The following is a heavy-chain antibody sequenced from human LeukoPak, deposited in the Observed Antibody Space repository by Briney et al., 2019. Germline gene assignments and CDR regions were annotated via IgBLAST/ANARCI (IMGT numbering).Heavy chain of an antibody. CDR3: ATKTQIAAADHNWFDP. Sequence: SETLSLTCTVSGGSISSSSYYWGWIRQPPGKGLEWIGSIYYSGSTYYNPSLKSRVTISVDTSKNQFSLKLSSVTAADTAVYYCATKTQIAAADHNWFDPWGQGTLVTVSS. V-gene: IGHV4-39*01. J-gene: IGHJ5*02. D-gene: IGHD6-13*01. CDR2: IYYSGST. CDR1: GGSISSSSYY.